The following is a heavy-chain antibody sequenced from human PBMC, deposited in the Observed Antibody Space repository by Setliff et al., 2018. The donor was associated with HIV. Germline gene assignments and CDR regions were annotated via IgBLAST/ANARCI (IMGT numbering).Heavy chain of an antibody. D-gene: IGHD3-10*01. Sequence: PSETLSLTCTVSGGSISSGNYYWSWIRQHPGKGLEWIGYIYYSGSTHYNPTLKSRVTMSVDTSKNQFSLGLSSVTAADTAVYYCAREGARHYGSGRYHSWFDPWGQGTQVTVSS. CDR3: AREGARHYGSGRYHSWFDP. CDR2: IYYSGST. J-gene: IGHJ5*02. CDR1: GGSISSGNYY. V-gene: IGHV4-31*03.